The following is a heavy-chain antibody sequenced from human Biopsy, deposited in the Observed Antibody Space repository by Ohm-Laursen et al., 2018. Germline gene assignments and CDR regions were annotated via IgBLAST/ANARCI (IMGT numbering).Heavy chain of an antibody. V-gene: IGHV4-59*01. CDR1: GDSISSYY. CDR2: VYYTGST. Sequence: PGTLSLTCTVSGDSISSYYWSWIRQPPGKGLEWIGYVYYTGSTDYNPSLQSRVTISVDTSKNHFSLRLRSVTPADTAIYYCARDRGFYSDRTVPGYFDLWGRDTLVTVSS. J-gene: IGHJ2*01. D-gene: IGHD3-22*01. CDR3: ARDRGFYSDRTVPGYFDL.